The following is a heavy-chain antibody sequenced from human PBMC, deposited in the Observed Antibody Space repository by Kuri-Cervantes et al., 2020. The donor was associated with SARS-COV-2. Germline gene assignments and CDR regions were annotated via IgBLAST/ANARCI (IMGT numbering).Heavy chain of an antibody. CDR2: MSGSGAST. Sequence: GSLTLTCAVSGFSFSTNVLAWVRQAPGKGLEWVSTMSGSGASTHYADSVNGRFTITRDNSKNMLYLQMYSPRAADTAVYYCAKTSGYNYYFAYWGQGSLVTVSS. CDR3: AKTSGYNYYFAY. V-gene: IGHV3-23*01. D-gene: IGHD5-24*01. J-gene: IGHJ4*02. CDR1: GFSFSTNV.